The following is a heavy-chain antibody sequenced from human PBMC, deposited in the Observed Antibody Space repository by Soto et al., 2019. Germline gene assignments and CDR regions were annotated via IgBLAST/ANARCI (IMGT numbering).Heavy chain of an antibody. CDR1: GFTVSSNY. CDR3: ARVRASSYSSGWFGPFDP. D-gene: IGHD6-19*01. V-gene: IGHV3-53*04. Sequence: PGGSLRLSCAASGFTVSSNYMSWVRQAPGKGLEWVSVIYSGGSTYYADSVKGRFTISRHNSKNTLYLQMNSLRAEDTAVYYCARVRASSYSSGWFGPFDPCGQGTLVIVSS. CDR2: IYSGGST. J-gene: IGHJ5*02.